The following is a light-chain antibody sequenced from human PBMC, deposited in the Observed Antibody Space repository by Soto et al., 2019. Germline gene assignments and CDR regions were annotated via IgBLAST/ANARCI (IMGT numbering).Light chain of an antibody. J-gene: IGKJ1*01. Sequence: EIAMRMSQATLSLSQWERATLSCRASQTVSTFLAWYQQKRGQAPRLLIYGASSRATGIPDRFSGSGSGTDFTLTISRLEPEDFAVYYCQQYGSSPRTFGQGTKVDIK. CDR3: QQYGSSPRT. CDR1: QTVSTF. CDR2: GAS. V-gene: IGKV3-20*01.